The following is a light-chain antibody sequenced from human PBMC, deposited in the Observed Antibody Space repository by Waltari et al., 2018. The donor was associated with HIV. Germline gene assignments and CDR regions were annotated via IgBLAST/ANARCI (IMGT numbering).Light chain of an antibody. J-gene: IGLJ2*01. CDR2: ANH. Sequence: QSELTQPPSASGTPGQRVTISCSGSSSNIGSYTVNWYQQLPGTGPKLLIYANHQRPSGVPDRFSGSQSDTSASLAIGGLQSEDEADYYCATWDASLSGPVFGGGTKLTVL. V-gene: IGLV1-44*01. CDR3: ATWDASLSGPV. CDR1: SSNIGSYT.